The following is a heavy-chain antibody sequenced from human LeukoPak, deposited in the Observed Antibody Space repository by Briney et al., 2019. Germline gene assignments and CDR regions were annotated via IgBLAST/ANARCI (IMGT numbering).Heavy chain of an antibody. Sequence: ASVKVSCKASGYTFTKYYMHWVRQAPGQGLEWMGIINPSGGSTSYAQKFQGRVTMTRDTSISTAYMELSRLRSDDTAVYYCARDGRLLWFGELGIHYYYYMDVWGKGTTVTISS. V-gene: IGHV1-46*01. J-gene: IGHJ6*03. CDR1: GYTFTKYY. CDR2: INPSGGST. D-gene: IGHD3-10*01. CDR3: ARDGRLLWFGELGIHYYYYMDV.